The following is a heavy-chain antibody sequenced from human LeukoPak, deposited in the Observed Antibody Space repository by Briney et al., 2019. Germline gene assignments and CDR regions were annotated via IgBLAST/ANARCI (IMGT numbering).Heavy chain of an antibody. CDR3: ARGEYSSSWTSSTNWFDP. CDR1: GGFISSGDYY. CDR2: IYYSGST. D-gene: IGHD6-13*01. V-gene: IGHV4-30-4*08. Sequence: PSETLSLTCTVSGGFISSGDYYWSWIRQPPGKGLEWIGYIYYSGSTYYNPSLKSRVTISVDTSKNQFSLKLSSVTAADTAVYYCARGEYSSSWTSSTNWFDPWGQGTLVTVSS. J-gene: IGHJ5*02.